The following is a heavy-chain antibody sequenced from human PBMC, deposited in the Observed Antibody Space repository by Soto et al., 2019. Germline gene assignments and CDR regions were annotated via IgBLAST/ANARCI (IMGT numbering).Heavy chain of an antibody. Sequence: QVQLVQSGAEVKKPGSSVKVSCKASGGTFSSYTISWVRQAPGQGLEWMGRIIPILGIANYAQKFQGRVTITADKSTSTAYMERGSLRSEDTAVYYCARDRGAGGENYWGQGTLVTVSS. J-gene: IGHJ4*02. CDR3: ARDRGAGGENY. D-gene: IGHD3-10*01. V-gene: IGHV1-69*08. CDR2: IIPILGIA. CDR1: GGTFSSYT.